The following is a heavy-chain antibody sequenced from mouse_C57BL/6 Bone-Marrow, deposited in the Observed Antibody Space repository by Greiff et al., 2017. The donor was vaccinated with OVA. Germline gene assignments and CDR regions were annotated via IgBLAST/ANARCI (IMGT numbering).Heavy chain of an antibody. J-gene: IGHJ3*01. D-gene: IGHD2-2*01. CDR3: TRGYDGDFAY. CDR2: IDPENGDT. Sequence: EVKLVESGAELVRPGASVKLSCTASGFNIKDDYMHWVKQRPEQGLEWIGWIDPENGDTEYASKFQGKATITADTSSNTAYLQLSSLTSEDTAVYYCTRGYDGDFAYWGQGTLVTVSA. CDR1: GFNIKDDY. V-gene: IGHV14-4*01.